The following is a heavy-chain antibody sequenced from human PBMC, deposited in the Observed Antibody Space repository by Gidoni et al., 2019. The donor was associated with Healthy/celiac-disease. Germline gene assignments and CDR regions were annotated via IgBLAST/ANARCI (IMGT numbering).Heavy chain of an antibody. CDR1: GGSFSGYY. J-gene: IGHJ4*02. Sequence: QVQLQQWGAGLLKPSETLSLTCAVYGGSFSGYYWSWIRQPPGKGLEWIGEINHSGSTNYNPSLKSRVTISVDTSKNQFSLKLSSVTAADTAVYYCAREPYYDFWSGYYPYYFDYWGQGTLVTVSS. D-gene: IGHD3-3*01. CDR2: INHSGST. V-gene: IGHV4-34*01. CDR3: AREPYYDFWSGYYPYYFDY.